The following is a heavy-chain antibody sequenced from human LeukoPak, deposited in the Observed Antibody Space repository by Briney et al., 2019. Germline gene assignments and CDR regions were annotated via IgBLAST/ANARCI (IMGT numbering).Heavy chain of an antibody. D-gene: IGHD3-22*01. J-gene: IGHJ4*02. V-gene: IGHV3-30*04. CDR3: ARDFHYYDSSGYYLL. Sequence: PGGSLRLSCAASGFTFSSYAMHWVRQAPGKGLEWVAVISYDGSNKYYADSVKGRFTISRDNSKNTLYLQMNSLRAEDTAVYYCARDFHYYDSSGYYLLWGQGTLVTVSS. CDR1: GFTFSSYA. CDR2: ISYDGSNK.